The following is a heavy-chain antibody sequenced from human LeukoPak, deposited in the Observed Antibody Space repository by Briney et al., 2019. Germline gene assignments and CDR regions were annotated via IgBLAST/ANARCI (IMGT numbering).Heavy chain of an antibody. CDR1: GYSISSGYY. J-gene: IGHJ1*01. Sequence: SETLSLTRTVSGYSISSGYYWGWIRQPPGKGLEWIGSIYHSGSTYYNPSLKSRVTISVDPSKNQFSLKLSSVTAADTAVYYCARKTGTTEVVQHWGQGTLVTVSS. V-gene: IGHV4-38-2*02. CDR2: IYHSGST. D-gene: IGHD1-7*01. CDR3: ARKTGTTEVVQH.